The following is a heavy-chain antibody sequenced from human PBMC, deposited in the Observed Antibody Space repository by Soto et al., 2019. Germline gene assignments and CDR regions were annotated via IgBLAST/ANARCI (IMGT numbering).Heavy chain of an antibody. CDR1: GFTFTDYS. J-gene: IGHJ4*02. CDR3: ARQAARNYIDF. Sequence: GGSLRLSCAASGFTFTDYSMSWIRQAPGKGLEWLAFIDSRGRTLSYADSVKGRFTISRDNAKNSLYLQMHSLRADDTAVYYCARQAARNYIDFWGQGALVTVSS. V-gene: IGHV3-11*01. D-gene: IGHD6-6*01. CDR2: IDSRGRTL.